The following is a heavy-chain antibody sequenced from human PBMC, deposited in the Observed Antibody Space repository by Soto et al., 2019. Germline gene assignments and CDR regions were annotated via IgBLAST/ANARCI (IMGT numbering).Heavy chain of an antibody. CDR1: GFTFSRYG. CDR3: AKEGYDSSGYYF. Sequence: QVQLVESGGGVVQPGRSLRLSCAASGFTFSRYGMHWVRQAPGKGLEWVAVISYDGSNKYYADSVKGRFTISRDNSKNTLYLQMNSLRAEDTAVYYCAKEGYDSSGYYFWGQGTLVTVSS. CDR2: ISYDGSNK. D-gene: IGHD3-22*01. V-gene: IGHV3-30*18. J-gene: IGHJ4*02.